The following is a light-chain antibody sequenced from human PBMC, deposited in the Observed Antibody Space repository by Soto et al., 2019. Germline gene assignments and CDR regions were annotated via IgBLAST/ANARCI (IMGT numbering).Light chain of an antibody. CDR3: SSYTSSSTPYV. Sequence: QSALPQPASLSGSPGQSITISCTGTSSDVGGYNYVSWYQQHPVKAPKLMIYDVTNRPSGVSDRFSGSKSGNTASLTISGLQAEDEADYYCSSYTSSSTPYVFGTGTKVTVL. V-gene: IGLV2-14*01. CDR2: DVT. CDR1: SSDVGGYNY. J-gene: IGLJ1*01.